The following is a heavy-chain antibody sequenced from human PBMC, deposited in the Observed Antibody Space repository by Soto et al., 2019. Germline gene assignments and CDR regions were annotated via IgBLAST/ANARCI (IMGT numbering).Heavy chain of an antibody. V-gene: IGHV3-30-3*01. CDR1: GFTFSSYA. D-gene: IGHD6-25*01. J-gene: IGHJ6*02. Sequence: QVQLVESGGGVVQPGRSLRLSCAASGFTFSSYAMHWVRQAPGTGLEWVAVISYDGSNKYYADSVKGRFTISRDNSKNTLYLQMNGLRAEDTAVYYCARDDTAAAVDYYYYGMDVWGQGTTVTVSS. CDR3: ARDDTAAAVDYYYYGMDV. CDR2: ISYDGSNK.